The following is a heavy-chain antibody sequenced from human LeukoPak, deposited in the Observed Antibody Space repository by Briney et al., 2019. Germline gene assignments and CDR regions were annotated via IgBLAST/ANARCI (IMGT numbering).Heavy chain of an antibody. J-gene: IGHJ4*02. Sequence: ASVRVSCKASGYTFTGYDMHWVRQAPGQGLEWMGWINPNSGGTNYAQKFQGRVTMTRDTSISTAYMELSSLRSDDTAVYYCARGEAAIIDYWGQGTLVTVSS. V-gene: IGHV1-2*02. CDR1: GYTFTGYD. CDR2: INPNSGGT. D-gene: IGHD2-2*02. CDR3: ARGEAAIIDY.